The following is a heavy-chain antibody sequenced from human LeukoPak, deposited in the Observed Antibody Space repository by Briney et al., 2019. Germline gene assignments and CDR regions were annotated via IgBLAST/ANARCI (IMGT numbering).Heavy chain of an antibody. D-gene: IGHD5-24*01. CDR3: AKDDAWLQFGD. J-gene: IGHJ4*02. CDR2: ISPNGVIT. CDR1: GFTFSRHG. Sequence: GGTLRLSCAASGFTFSRHGMNWVRQAPGKGLEWVSGISPNGVITYYADSVKGRFTISRDNSKGTVYLQMNSLRPEDTAVYYCAKDDAWLQFGDWGRGTLVIVSS. V-gene: IGHV3-23*01.